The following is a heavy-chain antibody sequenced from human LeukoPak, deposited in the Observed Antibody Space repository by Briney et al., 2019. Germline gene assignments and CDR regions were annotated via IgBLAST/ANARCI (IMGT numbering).Heavy chain of an antibody. CDR3: AKDFAAAAGPRRGFDY. J-gene: IGHJ4*02. CDR1: GFTFSSYA. CDR2: ISGSGGST. V-gene: IGHV3-23*01. Sequence: GGSLRLSCAASGFTFSSYAMGWVRQAPGKGLEWVSAISGSGGSTYYADSVKGRFTISRDNSKNTLYLQMNSLRAEDTAVYYCAKDFAAAAGPRRGFDYWGQGTLVTVSS. D-gene: IGHD6-13*01.